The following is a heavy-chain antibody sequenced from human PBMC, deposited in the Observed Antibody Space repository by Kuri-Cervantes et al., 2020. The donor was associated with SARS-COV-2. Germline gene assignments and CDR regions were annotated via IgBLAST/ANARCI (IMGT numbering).Heavy chain of an antibody. Sequence: LSLTCAASGFTFSSYGMHWVRQAPGKGLEWVSYISSSSSTIYYADSVKGRFTISRDNAKNSLYLQMNSLRDEDTAVYYCARDGGLSVVVIDFDYWGQGTLVTVSS. CDR2: ISSSSSTI. CDR1: GFTFSSYG. D-gene: IGHD3-22*01. CDR3: ARDGGLSVVVIDFDY. J-gene: IGHJ4*02. V-gene: IGHV3-48*02.